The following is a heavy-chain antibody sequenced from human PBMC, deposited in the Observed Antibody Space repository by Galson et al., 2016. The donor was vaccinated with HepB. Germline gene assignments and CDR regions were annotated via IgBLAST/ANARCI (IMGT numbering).Heavy chain of an antibody. CDR3: ARPNDYTSSSFDY. CDR1: GGSISNYH. J-gene: IGHJ4*02. D-gene: IGHD6-13*01. CDR2: IQYSGST. V-gene: IGHV4-59*08. Sequence: SETLSLTCTVSGGSISNYHWSWIRQPPGKGLEWMAYIQYSGSTEYNPSLKSRLTISADTSNNQLSLKLTSVTAADTAVYYCARPNDYTSSSFDYWGQGTLVTVSS.